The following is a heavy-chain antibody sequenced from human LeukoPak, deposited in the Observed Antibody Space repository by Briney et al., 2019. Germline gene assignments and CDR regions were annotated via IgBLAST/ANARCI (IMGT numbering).Heavy chain of an antibody. Sequence: GGSLRLSCAASGFTFSSYAMSWVRQAPGKGLEWVSATSGSGGSTYYADSVKGRFTISRDNSKNTLYLQMNSLRAEDTAVYYCAKKPKIPYYYDSSGYYPFPFDYWGQGTLVTVSS. CDR1: GFTFSSYA. CDR2: TSGSGGST. CDR3: AKKPKIPYYYDSSGYYPFPFDY. J-gene: IGHJ4*02. D-gene: IGHD3-22*01. V-gene: IGHV3-23*01.